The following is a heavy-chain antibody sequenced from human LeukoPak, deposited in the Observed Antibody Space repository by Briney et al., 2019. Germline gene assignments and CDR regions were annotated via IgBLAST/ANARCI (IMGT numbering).Heavy chain of an antibody. CDR3: ARDLPLYGGFDY. V-gene: IGHV1-69*04. Sequence: SVKVSCKASGGTFSSYAISWVRQAPGQGLEWMGRIIPILGIANYAQKFQGRVTITADKSTSTAYMELSSLRSEDTAAYYCARDLPLYGGFDYWGQGTLVTVSS. J-gene: IGHJ4*02. CDR2: IIPILGIA. CDR1: GGTFSSYA. D-gene: IGHD2-15*01.